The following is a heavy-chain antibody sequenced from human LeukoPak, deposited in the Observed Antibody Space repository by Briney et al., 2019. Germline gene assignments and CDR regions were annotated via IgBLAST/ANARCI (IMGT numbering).Heavy chain of an antibody. CDR1: GFTFSSYS. V-gene: IGHV3-64D*06. Sequence: GGSLRLSCAASGFTFSSYSMNWVRQAPGKELEYVSAISSNGDPAYYADSVKDRFTISRDNSKNTLFLQMSSLRPEDTAVYYCCGSFSWNWGQGTLVTVSS. CDR3: CGSFSWN. D-gene: IGHD6-13*01. J-gene: IGHJ4*02. CDR2: ISSNGDPA.